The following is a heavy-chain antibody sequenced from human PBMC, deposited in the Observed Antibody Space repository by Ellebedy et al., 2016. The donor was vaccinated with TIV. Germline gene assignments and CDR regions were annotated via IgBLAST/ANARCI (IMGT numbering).Heavy chain of an antibody. CDR1: AFTFSSYT. J-gene: IGHJ4*02. CDR3: ASLGYSSSWSSKPPSDD. D-gene: IGHD6-13*01. Sequence: GESLKISCAASAFTFSSYTMPWVRQAPGKGLEWVASILYDGSREYYADSVKGRFTISRDNSKNTLYLQMNSLGADDTALYYCASLGYSSSWSSKPPSDDWGQGTLVTVSS. CDR2: ILYDGSRE. V-gene: IGHV3-30-3*01.